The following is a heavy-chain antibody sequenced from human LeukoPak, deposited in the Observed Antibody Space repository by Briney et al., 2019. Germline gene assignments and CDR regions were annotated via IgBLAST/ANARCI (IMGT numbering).Heavy chain of an antibody. CDR1: GFTMKNFG. D-gene: IGHD3-3*01. CDR3: VRGADMNYNFENSFYFDS. J-gene: IGHJ4*02. Sequence: PGTSPRLSCALSGFTMKNFGMHWVRPAPGKGLEWVAVIWYDGSQRHYMHSVKGRFAISRESSMNTLYLEMNGLRVEDTAVYYCVRGADMNYNFENSFYFDSWGQGALVIVSS. V-gene: IGHV3-33*01. CDR2: IWYDGSQR.